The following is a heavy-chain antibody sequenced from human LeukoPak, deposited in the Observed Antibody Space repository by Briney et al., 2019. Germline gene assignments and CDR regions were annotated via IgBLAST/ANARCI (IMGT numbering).Heavy chain of an antibody. D-gene: IGHD3-10*01. Sequence: GGSLRLSCAASGFTFSSYGMHWVRQAPGKGLEWVAFIRYDGSNKYYADSVKGRFTISRDNSKNTLYLQMNSLRAEDTAVYYCAKDTAWSMVRGDEDYYGMDVWGQGTTVTVSS. CDR1: GFTFSSYG. CDR2: IRYDGSNK. V-gene: IGHV3-30*02. J-gene: IGHJ6*02. CDR3: AKDTAWSMVRGDEDYYGMDV.